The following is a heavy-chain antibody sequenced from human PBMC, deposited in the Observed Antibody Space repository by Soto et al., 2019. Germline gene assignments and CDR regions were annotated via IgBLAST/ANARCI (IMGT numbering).Heavy chain of an antibody. J-gene: IGHJ2*01. CDR3: SRVPGCGGINWNFDL. V-gene: IGHV3-30-3*01. CDR1: GFTFSNYG. Sequence: QVQLAESGGGAVQPGGSLRLSCAASGFTFSNYGMLWVRQAPGEGLQWVTAISNDGNDKKYADSVKGRFTISRDNSKNTLYLEMNGLSIDDTAVYYCSRVPGCGGINWNFDLWGRGILVTVSS. D-gene: IGHD6-19*01. CDR2: ISNDGNDK.